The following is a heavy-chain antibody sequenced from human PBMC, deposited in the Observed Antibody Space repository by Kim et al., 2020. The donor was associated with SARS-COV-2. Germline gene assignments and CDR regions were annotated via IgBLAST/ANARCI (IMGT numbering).Heavy chain of an antibody. CDR3: TTTSGSFHYYYYYYGMDV. D-gene: IGHD1-26*01. CDR1: GFTFSNAW. Sequence: GGSLRLSCAASGFTFSNAWMSWVRQAPGKGLEWVGRIKSKTDGGTTDYAAPVKGRFTISRDDSKNTLYLQMNSLKTEDTAVYYCTTTSGSFHYYYYYYGMDVWGQGTTVTVSS. J-gene: IGHJ6*02. V-gene: IGHV3-15*01. CDR2: IKSKTDGGTT.